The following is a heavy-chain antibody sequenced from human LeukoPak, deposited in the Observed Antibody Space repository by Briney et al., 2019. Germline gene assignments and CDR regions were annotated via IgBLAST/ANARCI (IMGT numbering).Heavy chain of an antibody. J-gene: IGHJ6*02. CDR1: GFTFSDYT. CDR3: ARVVRGVFAQTYYYYGMDV. Sequence: GGSLRLSCAASGFTFSDYTMNWVRQAPGKGLEWVSSISSGSGYIYYADSVKGRFTISRDNAKNSLYLQMNSLRAEDTAVYYCARVVRGVFAQTYYYYGMDVWGQGTTVTVS. V-gene: IGHV3-21*01. D-gene: IGHD3-10*01. CDR2: ISSGSGYI.